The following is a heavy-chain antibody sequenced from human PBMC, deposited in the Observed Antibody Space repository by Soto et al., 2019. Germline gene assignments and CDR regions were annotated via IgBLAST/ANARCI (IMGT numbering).Heavy chain of an antibody. CDR2: IDGRSTDT. D-gene: IGHD1-26*01. CDR3: TRDPRALDY. CDR1: GFTFSDFY. Sequence: QVQLVETGGGFVKPGGSLRLSCAASGFTFSDFYMTWVRQAPGKGLEWISYIDGRSTDTKYADSVKGRFTISRDNAKNSLYLQMDRLRVEDTALYYCTRDPRALDYLGQGTLVTVSS. J-gene: IGHJ4*02. V-gene: IGHV3-11*05.